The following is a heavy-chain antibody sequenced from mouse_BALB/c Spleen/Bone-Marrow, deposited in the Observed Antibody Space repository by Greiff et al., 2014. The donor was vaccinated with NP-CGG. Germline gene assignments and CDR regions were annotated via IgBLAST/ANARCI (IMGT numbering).Heavy chain of an antibody. CDR2: IDPSDSYT. CDR1: GYTFTSYW. J-gene: IGHJ4*01. CDR3: TRDAMDY. Sequence: QVQLQQSGAELVKPGASVKMSCKASGYTFTSYWMHWVRQRPGQGLEWIGVIDPSDSYTSYIQKFKGKATLTVDTSSSTAYMQLSSLTSEDSAVCYCTRDAMDYWGQGTSVTVSS. V-gene: IGHV1S127*01.